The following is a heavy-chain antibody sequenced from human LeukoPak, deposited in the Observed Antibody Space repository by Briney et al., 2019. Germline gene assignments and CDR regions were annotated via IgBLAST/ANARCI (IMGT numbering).Heavy chain of an antibody. Sequence: PSETLSLTCTVSGGSISSYYWSWIRQPPRKGLEWIGYIYYSGSTNYNPSLKSRVTISVDTSKNQFSLKLSSVTAADTAVYYCASTGIAAAGTLDYWGQGTLVTVSS. V-gene: IGHV4-59*01. D-gene: IGHD6-13*01. CDR2: IYYSGST. CDR3: ASTGIAAAGTLDY. J-gene: IGHJ4*02. CDR1: GGSISSYY.